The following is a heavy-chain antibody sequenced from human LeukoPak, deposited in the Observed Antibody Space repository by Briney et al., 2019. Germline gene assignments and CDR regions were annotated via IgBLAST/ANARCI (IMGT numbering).Heavy chain of an antibody. Sequence: PSETLSLICTVSGGSISGSYWSWIRQPPGKGLEWIGYIYYTGNTDYNPSLRSRVTISMDTSENQFSLRLTSVTAADTAVYYCARHPFSTPFDYWGQGTLVTVSS. D-gene: IGHD2/OR15-2a*01. CDR3: ARHPFSTPFDY. J-gene: IGHJ4*02. CDR1: GGSISGSY. CDR2: IYYTGNT. V-gene: IGHV4-59*08.